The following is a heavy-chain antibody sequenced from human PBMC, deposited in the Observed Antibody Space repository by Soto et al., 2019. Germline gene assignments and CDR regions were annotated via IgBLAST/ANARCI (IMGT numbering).Heavy chain of an antibody. Sequence: DVQLVESGGGLIQPGGSLRLSCAVSGFSVSSKYMSWVRQAAGKGLEWVSVIYACSITFYADSVKGRFTISRDDSKNSLYLQMNSLRAEDTAVYYCARIPYDNSGTIFDYWGQGTQVTVSS. D-gene: IGHD3-22*01. CDR2: IYACSIT. CDR1: GFSVSSKY. V-gene: IGHV3-53*01. CDR3: ARIPYDNSGTIFDY. J-gene: IGHJ4*02.